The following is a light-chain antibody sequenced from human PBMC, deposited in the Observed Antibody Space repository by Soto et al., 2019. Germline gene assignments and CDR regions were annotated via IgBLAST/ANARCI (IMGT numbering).Light chain of an antibody. J-gene: IGKJ1*01. CDR1: QSISSW. V-gene: IGKV1-5*03. Sequence: DIAMTKSPSTLSASLGDRVPITCRASQSISSWLAWYQQKPGKAPKLLIYKASTLKSGVPSRFSGSGSGTEFTLTISSLQPDDFATYYCQHYNSYSEAFGQGTNVDIK. CDR2: KAS. CDR3: QHYNSYSEA.